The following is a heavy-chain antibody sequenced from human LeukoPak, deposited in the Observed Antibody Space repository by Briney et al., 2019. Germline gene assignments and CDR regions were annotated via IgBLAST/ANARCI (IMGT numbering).Heavy chain of an antibody. CDR3: ARRYCSGGICYFFDY. CDR1: GFTGRGNS. J-gene: IGHJ4*02. D-gene: IGHD2-15*01. V-gene: IGHV3-53*01. CDR2: IWTDERT. Sequence: GSLRLSCAASGFTGRGNSMGWVRQAPGRGLDWVSTIWTDERTFYADSVKGRFTISRDESKNTLYLQMNNLGAEDTAVYYCARRYCSGGICYFFDYWGQGTLVTVSS.